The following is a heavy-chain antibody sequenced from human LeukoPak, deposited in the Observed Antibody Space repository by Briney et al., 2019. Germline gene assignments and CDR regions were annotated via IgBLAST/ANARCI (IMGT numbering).Heavy chain of an antibody. CDR3: ARELTYSGSHRNFDN. J-gene: IGHJ4*02. CDR2: SYYNGNT. CDR1: GGSITNYY. Sequence: SETLSLTCTVSGGSITNYYWSWIRQPPGKGLEWIGFSYYNGNTNYNPSLKSRVTISVDMSKNQFSLSLSSVSAADTAVYFCARELTYSGSHRNFDNWGQGTLVTVSS. D-gene: IGHD1-26*01. V-gene: IGHV4-59*12.